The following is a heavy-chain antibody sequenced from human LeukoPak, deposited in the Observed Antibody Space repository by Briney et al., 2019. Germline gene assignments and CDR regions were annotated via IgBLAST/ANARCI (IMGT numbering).Heavy chain of an antibody. Sequence: GASVKVSCKASGYTFTSYFMYWVRQAPGQGLEWMGIINPSGGNTNYAQRFQGRVTMTRDTSTSTVYMELSSLRSEDTAMYYCARLGSYSDYWGQGTLVTVSS. V-gene: IGHV1-46*01. J-gene: IGHJ4*02. CDR3: ARLGSYSDY. CDR2: INPSGGNT. CDR1: GYTFTSYF. D-gene: IGHD3-10*01.